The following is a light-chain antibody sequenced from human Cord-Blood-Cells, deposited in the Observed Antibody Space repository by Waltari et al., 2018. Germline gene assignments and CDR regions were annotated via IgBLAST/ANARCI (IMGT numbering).Light chain of an antibody. V-gene: IGKV1-33*01. CDR3: QQYDNLPRYT. CDR1: QDISNY. J-gene: IGKJ2*01. CDR2: DAS. Sequence: IQMTQSPSSLSASVGARVTITCQASQDISNYLKWYQQKPGKAPKLLIYDASNLETGVPSRFSGSGSETDYTFTISSLQPEDIATYYCQQYDNLPRYTFGQGTKLEIK.